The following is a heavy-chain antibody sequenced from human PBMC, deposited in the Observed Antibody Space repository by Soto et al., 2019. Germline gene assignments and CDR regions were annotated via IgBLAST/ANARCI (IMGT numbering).Heavy chain of an antibody. V-gene: IGHV3-7*01. CDR1: GFTFSSYW. J-gene: IGHJ6*02. CDR3: ARDDIVVVPAARGYYYYYGMDV. Sequence: PGGSLRLSCAASGFTFSSYWMSWVRQAPGKGLEWVANIKQDGSEKYYVDSVKGRFTISRDNAKNSLYLQMNSLRAEDTAVYYRARDDIVVVPAARGYYYYYGMDVWGQGTTVTVSS. CDR2: IKQDGSEK. D-gene: IGHD2-2*01.